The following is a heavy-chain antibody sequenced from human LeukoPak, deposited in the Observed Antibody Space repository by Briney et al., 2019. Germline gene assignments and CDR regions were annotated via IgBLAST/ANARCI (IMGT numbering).Heavy chain of an antibody. CDR3: ARDRDGILAAAGFDY. J-gene: IGHJ4*02. D-gene: IGHD6-13*01. CDR1: GGSISSSSYY. Sequence: ASETLSLTCTVSGGSISSSSYYWGWIRQPPGKGLEWIGSIYYSGSTYYNPSLKSRVTISVDTSKNQFSLKLSSVTAADTAVYYCARDRDGILAAAGFDYWGQGTLVTVSS. CDR2: IYYSGST. V-gene: IGHV4-39*07.